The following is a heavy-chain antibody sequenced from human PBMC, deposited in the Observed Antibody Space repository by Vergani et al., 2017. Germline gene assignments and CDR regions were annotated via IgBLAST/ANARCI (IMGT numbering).Heavy chain of an antibody. J-gene: IGHJ4*02. CDR1: GFTFSSYN. CDR3: AKDGARAAAGTLADY. D-gene: IGHD6-13*01. CDR2: ISSSSTYI. Sequence: EVQLVESGGGLVKPGGSLRLSCAASGFTFSSYNMNWVRQAPGKGLEWVSSISSSSTYIYYADSVKGRFTISRDNSKNTLYLQMNSLRAEDTAVYYCAKDGARAAAGTLADYWGQGTLVTVSS. V-gene: IGHV3-21*04.